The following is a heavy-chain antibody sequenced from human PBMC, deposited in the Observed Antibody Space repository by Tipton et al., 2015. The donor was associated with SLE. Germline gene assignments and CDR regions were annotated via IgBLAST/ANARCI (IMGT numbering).Heavy chain of an antibody. V-gene: IGHV5-51*03. CDR1: GYSFTSYW. CDR3: ARRSTISHYYYGMDV. CDR2: IYPGDSDT. D-gene: IGHD4/OR15-4a*01. Sequence: VQLVQSGAEVKKPGESLKISCKGSGYSFTSYWIGWGRQMPGKGLEWMGIIYPGDSDTRYSPSFQGQVTISADKSISTAYLQWSSLKASDTAMYYCARRSTISHYYYGMDVWGQGTTVTVSS. J-gene: IGHJ6*02.